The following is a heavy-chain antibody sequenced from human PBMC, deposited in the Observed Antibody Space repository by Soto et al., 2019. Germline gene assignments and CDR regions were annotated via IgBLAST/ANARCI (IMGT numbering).Heavy chain of an antibody. Sequence: QVQLVQSGAEVKKPGSSVKVSCKASGGTFSSYTISWVRQAPGQGLEWMGRIIPILGIANYAQKFQGRVTITADKSTSTAYMELSSLRSEDTAVYYCASGSFGEFHIGGNNAPYYYYYGMDVWGQGTTVTVSS. V-gene: IGHV1-69*02. J-gene: IGHJ6*02. D-gene: IGHD3-10*01. CDR2: IIPILGIA. CDR3: ASGSFGEFHIGGNNAPYYYYYGMDV. CDR1: GGTFSSYT.